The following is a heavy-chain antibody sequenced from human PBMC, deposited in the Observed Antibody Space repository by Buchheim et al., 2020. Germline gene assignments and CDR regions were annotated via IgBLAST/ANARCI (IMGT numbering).Heavy chain of an antibody. V-gene: IGHV1-2*04. Sequence: QVQLVQSGAEVKKPGASVKVSCKASGYTFTGYYMHWVRQAPGQGLEWMGWINPNSGGTNYAQKFQGWVTMTRDTSISTAHLELSRLRSDDTAVYYCARDLGYCSSTSCYTDENWFDPWGQGTL. CDR3: ARDLGYCSSTSCYTDENWFDP. J-gene: IGHJ5*02. D-gene: IGHD2-2*02. CDR2: INPNSGGT. CDR1: GYTFTGYY.